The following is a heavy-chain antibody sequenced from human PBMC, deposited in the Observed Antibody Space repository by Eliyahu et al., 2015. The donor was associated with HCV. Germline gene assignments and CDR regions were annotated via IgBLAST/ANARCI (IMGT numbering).Heavy chain of an antibody. J-gene: IGHJ6*02. CDR1: GFTXSDYY. D-gene: IGHD3-10*01. CDR3: ARDTYYYGSGPYIYGMDV. Sequence: QVQLVESGGGLVKPGGSLRLSCAASGFTXSDYYMSWIRQAPGKGLEWVSYISSSGSIIYYADSVRGRFTISRDDPNDSLYLQMSSLRAEDTAVYYCARDTYYYGSGPYIYGMDVWGQGTTVTVSS. CDR2: ISSSGSII. V-gene: IGHV3-11*01.